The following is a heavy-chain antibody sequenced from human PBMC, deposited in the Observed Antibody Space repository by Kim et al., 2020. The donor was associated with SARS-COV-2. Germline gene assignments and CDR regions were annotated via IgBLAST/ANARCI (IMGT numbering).Heavy chain of an antibody. Sequence: SETLSLICAVYGGSFSGYYWSWIRQPPGKGLEWIGEINHSGSTNYNPSLKSRVTISVDTSKNQFSLKLSSVTAADTAVYYCARGPLYYDFWSGYPPYYMDVWGKGTTVTVSS. V-gene: IGHV4-34*01. CDR1: GGSFSGYY. CDR2: INHSGST. D-gene: IGHD3-3*01. J-gene: IGHJ6*03. CDR3: ARGPLYYDFWSGYPPYYMDV.